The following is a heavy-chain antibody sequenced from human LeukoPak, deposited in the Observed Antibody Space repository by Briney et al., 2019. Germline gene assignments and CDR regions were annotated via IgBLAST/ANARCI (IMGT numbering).Heavy chain of an antibody. V-gene: IGHV3-64D*06. J-gene: IGHJ4*02. CDR1: GFVFTIYT. D-gene: IGHD1-26*01. CDR3: VKDFGRIRGTPDS. CDR2: ISGSGNGFSI. Sequence: WGSLRLSCPASGFVFTIYTMYWVRQAPGKGPEYVSTISGSGNGFSIYYADSVKGRFTISRDDSKSILYLQMNGLRSEDTAVYYRVKDFGRIRGTPDSWGQGTLVTVSS.